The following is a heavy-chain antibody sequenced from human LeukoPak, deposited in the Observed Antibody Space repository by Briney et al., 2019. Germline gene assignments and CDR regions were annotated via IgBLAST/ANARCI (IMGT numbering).Heavy chain of an antibody. Sequence: SETLSLTCAVYGGSFSGYYWSWIRQPPGKGLEWIGEINHSGSTNYNPSLKSRVTISVDTSKNQFSLKLSSVTAADTAVYYCARDANYYDSSDYLDNAFDIWGQGTTVTVSS. J-gene: IGHJ3*02. CDR3: ARDANYYDSSDYLDNAFDI. V-gene: IGHV4-34*01. D-gene: IGHD3-22*01. CDR1: GGSFSGYY. CDR2: INHSGST.